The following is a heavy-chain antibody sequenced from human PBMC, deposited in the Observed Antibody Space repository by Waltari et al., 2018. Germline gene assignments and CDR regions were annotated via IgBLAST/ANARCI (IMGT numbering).Heavy chain of an antibody. CDR2: ISYSSSYI. V-gene: IGHV3-21*01. Sequence: EVQLVESGGGVVKPGGSLRLSCAASGFTFSSYNMNWVRQAPGKGLEWVSSISYSSSYIYYAYSVKGRFTVARDNAKNSLYLQMNSLRAEDTAVYYCARDHEYGGKADYWGQGTLVTVSS. CDR3: ARDHEYGGKADY. J-gene: IGHJ4*02. CDR1: GFTFSSYN. D-gene: IGHD4-17*01.